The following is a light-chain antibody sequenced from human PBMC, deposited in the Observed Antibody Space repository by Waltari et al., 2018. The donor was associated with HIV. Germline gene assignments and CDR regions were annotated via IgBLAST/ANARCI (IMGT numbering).Light chain of an antibody. CDR3: QSYDSSLSGFI. CDR1: NSNIGSVYA. J-gene: IGLJ1*01. CDR2: GNS. V-gene: IGLV1-40*01. Sequence: QSVLTQPPSVSGAPGQRVTITCTGSNSNIGSVYAVPWYQQVPGTVPTLLIYGNSNRPSGVPDRISGSKSGSSASLAISGLQADDEADYYCQSYDSSLSGFIFGTGTRVTVL.